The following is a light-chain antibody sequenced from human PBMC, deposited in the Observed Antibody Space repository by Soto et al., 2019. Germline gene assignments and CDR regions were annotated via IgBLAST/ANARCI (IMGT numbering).Light chain of an antibody. CDR3: QHYVISPLT. CDR2: GAS. CDR1: QSVSSSR. Sequence: EIVLTQSPGTLSLSPGERATLSCRASQSVSSSRLGWYQQKPGQAPRLLIYGASSRATGIPERFSGSGSGTDFTLTISRLEPEDFAVYYCQHYVISPLTFGGGTKVEIK. V-gene: IGKV3-20*01. J-gene: IGKJ4*01.